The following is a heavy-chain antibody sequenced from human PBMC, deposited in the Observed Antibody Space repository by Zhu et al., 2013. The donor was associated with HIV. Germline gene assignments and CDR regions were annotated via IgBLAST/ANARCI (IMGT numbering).Heavy chain of an antibody. Sequence: QVQLVQSGAEVKKPGASVKVSCKASGYTFTGYYMHWVRQAPGQGLEWMGWINPNSGGTNYAQKFQGRVTMTRDTSISTAYMELSRLRSDDTAVYYCARDIAAAASNVPPGEAFYYYYGMDVWGQGTTVTVSS. V-gene: IGHV1-2*02. CDR3: ARDIAAAASNVPPGEAFYYYYGMDV. D-gene: IGHD6-13*01. J-gene: IGHJ6*02. CDR2: INPNSGGT. CDR1: GYTFTGYY.